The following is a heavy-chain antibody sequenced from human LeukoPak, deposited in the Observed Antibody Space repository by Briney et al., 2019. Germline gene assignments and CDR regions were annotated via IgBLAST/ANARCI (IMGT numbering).Heavy chain of an antibody. CDR2: INPSGGST. V-gene: IGHV1-46*01. CDR3: ARDLSTAMAENYFDY. D-gene: IGHD5-18*01. J-gene: IGHJ4*02. Sequence: EASVKVSCKASGYTFTSYYMHWVRQAPGQGLEWMGIINPSGGSTSYAQKFQGRVTVTRDTSTSTVYMELSSLRSEDTAVYYCARDLSTAMAENYFDYWGQGTLVTVSS. CDR1: GYTFTSYY.